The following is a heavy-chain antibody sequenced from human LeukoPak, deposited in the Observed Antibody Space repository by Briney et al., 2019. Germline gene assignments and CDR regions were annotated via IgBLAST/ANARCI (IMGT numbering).Heavy chain of an antibody. CDR3: ASGTLLQHRKTVFSAFDY. J-gene: IGHJ4*02. V-gene: IGHV3-7*01. CDR1: GFTFRNYW. CDR2: IKQDGSEI. Sequence: GGSLRLSCAASGFTFRNYWMNWVRQAPGKGLEWVANIKQDGSEIYYVDSVKGRFTISRDNAKNSLYLQMNSLRAEDTAVYFCASGTLLQHRKTVFSAFDYWGQGTLVTVSS. D-gene: IGHD3-22*01.